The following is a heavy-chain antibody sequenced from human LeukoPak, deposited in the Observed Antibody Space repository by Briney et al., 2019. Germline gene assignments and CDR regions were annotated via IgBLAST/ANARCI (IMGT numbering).Heavy chain of an antibody. V-gene: IGHV4-59*01. CDR1: GGSISSYY. CDR2: IYYSGST. Sequence: PSETLSLTCTVPGGSISSYYWSWIRQPPGRGLEWIGYIYYSGSTNYNPSLKSRVTISVDTSKNQFSLKLSSVTAADTAVYYCARDQGWFDPWGQGTLVTVSS. CDR3: ARDQGWFDP. J-gene: IGHJ5*02.